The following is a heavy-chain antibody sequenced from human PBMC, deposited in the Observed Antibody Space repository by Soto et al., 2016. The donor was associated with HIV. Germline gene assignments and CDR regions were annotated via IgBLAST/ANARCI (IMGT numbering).Heavy chain of an antibody. V-gene: IGHV4-59*01. D-gene: IGHD3-9*01. Sequence: QVQLQESGPGLVKPSETLSLNCTVSGSPMSTYYWSWIRQTPGKGLEWIGNIYYSGSTNYNPSSRVESLFSDMSKSQFFLKMKSVSAADTAVYYCARETGNDDFLTGHQSEYYMDVWGK. CDR3: ARETGNDDFLTGHQSEYYMDV. CDR1: GSPMSTYY. J-gene: IGHJ6*03. CDR2: IYYSGST.